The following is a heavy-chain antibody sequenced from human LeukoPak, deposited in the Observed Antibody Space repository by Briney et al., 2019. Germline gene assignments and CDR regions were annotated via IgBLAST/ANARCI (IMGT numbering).Heavy chain of an antibody. V-gene: IGHV4-34*01. D-gene: IGHD2-2*01. Sequence: SETLSLTCAVYGGSFSGYYWSWIRQPPGKVLGWIGEINHSGSTNYNPSLKSRVTISVDTSKNQFSLKLSSVTAADTAVYYCARDKVVQAAINWFDPWGQGTLVTVSS. J-gene: IGHJ5*02. CDR1: GGSFSGYY. CDR3: ARDKVVQAAINWFDP. CDR2: INHSGST.